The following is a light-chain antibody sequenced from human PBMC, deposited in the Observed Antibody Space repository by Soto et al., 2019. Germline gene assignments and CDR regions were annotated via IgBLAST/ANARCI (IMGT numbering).Light chain of an antibody. Sequence: EIVMTQSPVTLSVSPGERATLSCRASQNISRSLAWYQQKPGQGPSLLIYGTSTRAGGVPARFSGSGFGTDFTLTISSLEPEDFAVYYCQQRSNWPPITFGQGTRLEI. CDR3: QQRSNWPPIT. V-gene: IGKV3-15*01. J-gene: IGKJ5*01. CDR2: GTS. CDR1: QNISRS.